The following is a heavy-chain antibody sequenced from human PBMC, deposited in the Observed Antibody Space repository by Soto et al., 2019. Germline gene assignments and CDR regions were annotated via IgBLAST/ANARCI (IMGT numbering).Heavy chain of an antibody. J-gene: IGHJ6*02. D-gene: IGHD4-17*01. CDR3: ARDLTTVYYGMDV. V-gene: IGHV3-53*01. Sequence: LRLSCAASGFTVSSNYMSWVRQAPGKGLEWVSVIYSGGSTYYADSVKGRFTISRDNSKNTLYLQMNSLRAEDTAVYYCARDLTTVYYGMDVWGQGTTVTVSS. CDR2: IYSGGST. CDR1: GFTVSSNY.